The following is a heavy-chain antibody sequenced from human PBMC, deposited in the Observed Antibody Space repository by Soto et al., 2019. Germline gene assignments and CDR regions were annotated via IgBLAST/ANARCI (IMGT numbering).Heavy chain of an antibody. V-gene: IGHV4-4*02. CDR1: GGSISSSNW. D-gene: IGHD3-9*01. CDR2: IYHSGST. Sequence: PSETLSLTCAVSGGSISSSNWWSWVRQPPGKGLEWIGEIYHSGSTNYNPSLKSRVTISVDKSKNQFSLKLSSVTAADTAVYYCASRTYYDILTPLDYWGQGTLVTVS. J-gene: IGHJ4*02. CDR3: ASRTYYDILTPLDY.